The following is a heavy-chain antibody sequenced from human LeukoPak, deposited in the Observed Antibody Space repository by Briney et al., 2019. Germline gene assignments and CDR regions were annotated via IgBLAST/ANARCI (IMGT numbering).Heavy chain of an antibody. D-gene: IGHD4-11*01. Sequence: GGSLRLSCEASGFTFSSYWMSWVRQAPGKGLEWVANIKQDGSEKYYVDPVKGRFTISRDNAKNSLYLQMNSLRAEDTAVYYCARSDYSNYASYYYYYMDVWGKGTTVTVSS. CDR1: GFTFSSYW. CDR3: ARSDYSNYASYYYYYMDV. V-gene: IGHV3-7*01. J-gene: IGHJ6*03. CDR2: IKQDGSEK.